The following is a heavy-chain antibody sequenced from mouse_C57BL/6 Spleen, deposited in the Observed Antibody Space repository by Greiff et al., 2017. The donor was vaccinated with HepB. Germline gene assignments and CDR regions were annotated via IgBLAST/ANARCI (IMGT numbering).Heavy chain of an antibody. V-gene: IGHV5-4*01. CDR3: ARDGSSYGYWYFDV. CDR1: GFTFSSYA. J-gene: IGHJ1*03. D-gene: IGHD1-1*01. CDR2: ISDGGSYT. Sequence: DVHLVESGGGLVKPGGSLKLSCAASGFTFSSYAMSWVRQTPEKRLEWVATISDGGSYTYYPDNVKGRFTISRDNAKNNLYLQMSHLKSEDTAMYYCARDGSSYGYWYFDVWGTGTTVTVSS.